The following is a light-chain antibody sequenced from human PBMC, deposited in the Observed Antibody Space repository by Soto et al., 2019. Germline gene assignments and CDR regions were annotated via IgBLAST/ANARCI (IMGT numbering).Light chain of an antibody. CDR1: SSDVGGYNY. V-gene: IGLV2-14*01. CDR3: SSYARNRDVL. J-gene: IGLJ2*01. CDR2: DVS. Sequence: QSALTQPASVSGSPGQSITISCTGTSSDVGGYNYVSWYQQHPGKAPKLMIYDVSTRPSGVSNRFSGSKSGNTASLTISGLQAEDEADYYCSSYARNRDVLFGGGTKLTVL.